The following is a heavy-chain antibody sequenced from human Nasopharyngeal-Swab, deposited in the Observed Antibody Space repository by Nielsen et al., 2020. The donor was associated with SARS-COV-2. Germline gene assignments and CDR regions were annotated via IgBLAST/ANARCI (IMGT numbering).Heavy chain of an antibody. Sequence: LSLTCTVSGGSISSGGYYWSWIRQHPGKGLEWIGYIYYSGSTYYNPSLKSRVTISVDTSMNQSSLKLSSVTAADTAVYYCASRRITISPWFDPWGQGTLVTVSS. V-gene: IGHV4-31*03. CDR1: GGSISSGGYY. J-gene: IGHJ5*02. D-gene: IGHD3-3*01. CDR3: ASRRITISPWFDP. CDR2: IYYSGST.